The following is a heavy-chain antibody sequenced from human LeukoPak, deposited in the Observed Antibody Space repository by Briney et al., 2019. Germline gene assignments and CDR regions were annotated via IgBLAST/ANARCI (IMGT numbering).Heavy chain of an antibody. Sequence: GGSLRLSCAASGLTFSSYGMHWVRQAPGKGLEWVAFIRYDGSNKYYADSVKGRFTISRDNSKNMLYLQMNSLRAEDTAVYYCAKDWCSSTSCYYFDPWGQGTLVTVSS. J-gene: IGHJ5*02. V-gene: IGHV3-30*02. D-gene: IGHD2-2*01. CDR3: AKDWCSSTSCYYFDP. CDR1: GLTFSSYG. CDR2: IRYDGSNK.